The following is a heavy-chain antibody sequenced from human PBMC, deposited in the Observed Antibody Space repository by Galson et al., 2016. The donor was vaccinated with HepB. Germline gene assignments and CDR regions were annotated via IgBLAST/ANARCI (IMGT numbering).Heavy chain of an antibody. CDR1: GFTFSSYG. Sequence: SLRLSCAASGFTFSSYGMSWVRQAPGKGLEWVSSISATGGSTYYADSLKGRFTISRGNSKDTLFLQMNSLRAEDTAVYYCAKDPYYYGSWASVFDSWGQGTLVTVSS. D-gene: IGHD3-10*01. J-gene: IGHJ4*02. CDR3: AKDPYYYGSWASVFDS. CDR2: ISATGGST. V-gene: IGHV3-23*01.